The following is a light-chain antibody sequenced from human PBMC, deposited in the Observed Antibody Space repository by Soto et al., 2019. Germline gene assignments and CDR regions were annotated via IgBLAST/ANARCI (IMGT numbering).Light chain of an antibody. Sequence: ESVWPEALVTLSLAPGGRGAICGGASQSVSTYLAWYQKKPGQDPRLLIYDASNRATGIPARFSGSGSGTDFTLTISRLETEDFAVYYCQQRCNWPSTFGQGTRVEI. V-gene: IGKV3-11*01. J-gene: IGKJ5*01. CDR3: QQRCNWPST. CDR1: QSVSTY. CDR2: DAS.